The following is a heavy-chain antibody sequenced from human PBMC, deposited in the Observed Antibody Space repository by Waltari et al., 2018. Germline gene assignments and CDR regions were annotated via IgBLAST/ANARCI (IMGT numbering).Heavy chain of an antibody. CDR3: ARDNRYGSGSYITY. D-gene: IGHD3-10*01. V-gene: IGHV3-53*02. J-gene: IGHJ4*02. CDR2: IYSGGST. Sequence: EVQLVETGGGLIQPGGSLRLSCAASGFTVSSNYMSWVRQAPGKGREWVSGIYSGGSTYYAESAKGRFTISRDNSKNTLYLQINSLRAEDTAVYYCARDNRYGSGSYITYWGQGTLVTVSS. CDR1: GFTVSSNY.